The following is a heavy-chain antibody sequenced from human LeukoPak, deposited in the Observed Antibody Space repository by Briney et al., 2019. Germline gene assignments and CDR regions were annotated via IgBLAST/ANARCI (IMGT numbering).Heavy chain of an antibody. V-gene: IGHV4-30-2*01. CDR1: GGSISSGGYY. CDR3: ARVQRHALMYYYDSSGPLI. J-gene: IGHJ3*02. Sequence: SETLSLTCTVSGGSISSGGYYWSWIRQPPGKGLEWIGYIYHSGSTYYNPSLKSRVTISVDTSKNQFSLKLSSVTAADTAVYYCARVQRHALMYYYDSSGPLIWGQGTMVTVSS. CDR2: IYHSGST. D-gene: IGHD3-22*01.